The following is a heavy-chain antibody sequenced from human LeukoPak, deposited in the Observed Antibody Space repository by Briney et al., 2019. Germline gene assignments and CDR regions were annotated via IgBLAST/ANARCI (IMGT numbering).Heavy chain of an antibody. V-gene: IGHV3-9*01. CDR2: ISWNSGSI. Sequence: GRSLRLSCTASGFTFDDYAMHWVRQAPGKGLECVSGISWNSGSIGYAESVKGRFTISRDNAKNSLYLQMNSLRAEDTALYYCAKGPYYYDSSGYAQDYYWGQGTLVTVSS. CDR3: AKGPYYYDSSGYAQDYY. CDR1: GFTFDDYA. D-gene: IGHD3-22*01. J-gene: IGHJ4*02.